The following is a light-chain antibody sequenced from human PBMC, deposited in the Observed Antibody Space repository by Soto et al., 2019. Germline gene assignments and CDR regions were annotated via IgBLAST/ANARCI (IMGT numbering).Light chain of an antibody. CDR2: GAS. CDR3: QHYKNYPGT. V-gene: IGKV1-8*01. J-gene: IGKJ1*01. CDR1: QDVGRY. Sequence: AIRMTQSPSSLSASAGDRVAIACRASQDVGRYLAWYQQKPGQAPKLLIYGASTLQSGVPSRFSGGGSGTDFTLTISCLQSEDFATYYCQHYKNYPGTFGQGTKVEIK.